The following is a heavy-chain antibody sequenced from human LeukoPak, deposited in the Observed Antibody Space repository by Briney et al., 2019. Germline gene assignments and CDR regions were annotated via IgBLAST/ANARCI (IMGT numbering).Heavy chain of an antibody. CDR2: IYSGGST. J-gene: IGHJ4*02. Sequence: GGSLRLSCAASGFTVSSNYMSWVRQAPGKGLEWVSVIYSGGSTYYADSVKGRFTISRDNSKNTLYLQMNSLRAEDTAVYYCASETTVVTPGYFDYWGQGTLVTAS. V-gene: IGHV3-53*01. D-gene: IGHD4-23*01. CDR3: ASETTVVTPGYFDY. CDR1: GFTVSSNY.